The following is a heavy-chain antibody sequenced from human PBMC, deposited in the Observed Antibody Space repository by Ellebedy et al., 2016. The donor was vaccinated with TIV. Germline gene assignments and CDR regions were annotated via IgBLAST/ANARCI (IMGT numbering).Heavy chain of an antibody. Sequence: GESLKISCAASGFTFSSYAMSWVRQAPGKGLEWVSGISGSGRSIYYADSVKGRFTISRDNSKNTLYLQMNSLRAEDTAVYYCAKGKGYYDILTGYLYYFDYWGQGTLVTVSS. CDR1: GFTFSSYA. J-gene: IGHJ4*02. CDR3: AKGKGYYDILTGYLYYFDY. CDR2: ISGSGRSI. V-gene: IGHV3-23*01. D-gene: IGHD3-9*01.